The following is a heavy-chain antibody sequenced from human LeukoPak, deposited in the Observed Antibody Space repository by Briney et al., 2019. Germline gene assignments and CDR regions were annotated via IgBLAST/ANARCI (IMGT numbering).Heavy chain of an antibody. V-gene: IGHV4-61*01. CDR1: GGSISSGSYY. D-gene: IGHD1-26*01. J-gene: IGHJ4*02. CDR2: IYYSGST. Sequence: PSETLSLTCTVSGGSISSGSYYWSWIRQPPGKGLESIGYIYYSGSTNYNPSLKSRVTISIDTSKNQFSLKLSSVTAADTAVYYCARLGSGSYRDWGQGTLVTVSS. CDR3: ARLGSGSYRD.